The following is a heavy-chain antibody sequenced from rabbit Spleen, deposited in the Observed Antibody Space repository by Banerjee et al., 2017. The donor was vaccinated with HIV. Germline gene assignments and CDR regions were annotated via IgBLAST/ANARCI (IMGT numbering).Heavy chain of an antibody. J-gene: IGHJ4*01. CDR3: ARDKELDIWGYEFNL. CDR1: GFSLFSYW. CDR2: IYAGDGST. V-gene: IGHV1S40*01. D-gene: IGHD3-1*01. Sequence: QSLEESGGGLVKPGGTLTLTCKASGFSLFSYWMCWVRQAPGKGLDLIGCIYAGDGSTDYTNWVNGRFTISKTSSTTVTLKMTSLTAADTATYFCARDKELDIWGYEFNLWGPGTLVTVS.